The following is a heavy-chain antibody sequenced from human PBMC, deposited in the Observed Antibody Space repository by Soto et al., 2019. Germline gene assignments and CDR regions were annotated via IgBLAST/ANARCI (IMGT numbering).Heavy chain of an antibody. CDR1: CGSFIGYY. J-gene: IGHJ6*02. CDR2: INHSGST. V-gene: IGHV4-34*01. D-gene: IGHD4-4*01. CDR3: ARLPPTTVTTPYYYYYYGMDV. Sequence: SETLSLTCAFYCGSFIGYYWSWIRQPPGKGLEWIGEINHSGSTNYNPSLKSRVTISVDTSKNQFSLKLSSVTAADTAVYYCARLPPTTVTTPYYYYYYGMDVWGQGTTVTVSS.